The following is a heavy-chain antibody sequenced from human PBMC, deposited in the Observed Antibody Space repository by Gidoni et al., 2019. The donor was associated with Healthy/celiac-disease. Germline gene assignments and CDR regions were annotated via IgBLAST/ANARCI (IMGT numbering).Heavy chain of an antibody. V-gene: IGHV3-21*01. CDR1: GFTFSSYS. D-gene: IGHD3-3*01. J-gene: IGHJ5*02. CDR2: ISSSSSDI. CDR3: ARDQGYDFWSGYTNWFDP. Sequence: EVQLVESGGGLVKPGGSLRLSCAASGFTFSSYSMNWVRQAPGKGLEWVSSISSSSSDIYYANSVKGRFTISRDNAKNSLYLQMNSLRAEDTAVYYCARDQGYDFWSGYTNWFDPWGQGTLVTVSS.